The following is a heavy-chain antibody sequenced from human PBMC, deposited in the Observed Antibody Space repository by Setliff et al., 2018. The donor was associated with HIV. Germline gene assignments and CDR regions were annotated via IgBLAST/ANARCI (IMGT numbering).Heavy chain of an antibody. CDR1: GGSISSGGYY. V-gene: IGHV4-31*03. J-gene: IGHJ6*03. CDR3: ARETYYYDASGPPSGYYMDV. Sequence: SETLSLTCSVSGGSISSGGYYWNWIRQHPGKGLEWIGYIHYSGSTDYSPSLKSRVTISVYTSKNQFSLKLSSVTAADTAVYFCARETYYYDASGPPSGYYMDVWGKGTTVTVSS. CDR2: IHYSGST. D-gene: IGHD3-22*01.